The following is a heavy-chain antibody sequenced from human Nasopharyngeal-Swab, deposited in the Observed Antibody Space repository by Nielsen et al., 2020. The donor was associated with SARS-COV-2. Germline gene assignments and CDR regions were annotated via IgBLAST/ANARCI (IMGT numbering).Heavy chain of an antibody. CDR2: IYYSGST. Sequence: SETLSLTCTVSGGSVSSGSYYWSWIRQPPGKGLEWIGYIYYSGSTNYNPSLKSRVTISVDTSKNQFSLKLSSVTAADTAVYYCAREGTVSGYSGHRGRGPYYYYMDVWGKGTTVTVSS. CDR1: GGSVSSGSYY. CDR3: AREGTVSGYSGHRGRGPYYYYMDV. J-gene: IGHJ6*03. V-gene: IGHV4-61*01. D-gene: IGHD5-12*01.